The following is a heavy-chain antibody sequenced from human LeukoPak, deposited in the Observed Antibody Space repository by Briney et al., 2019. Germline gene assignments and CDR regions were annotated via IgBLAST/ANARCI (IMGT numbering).Heavy chain of an antibody. D-gene: IGHD6-13*01. CDR2: VSYDGSNK. V-gene: IGHV3-30-3*02. CDR3: AKSADEYSSNWYILAY. Sequence: PGRSLRLSCAASGFTFRDYAVHWVRQAPGNGLEWMGVVSYDGSNKYYAASVRGRFTISRDNSKNILYLQMNTLRAEDTAVYYCAKSADEYSSNWYILAYWGQGTLVTVSS. J-gene: IGHJ4*02. CDR1: GFTFRDYA.